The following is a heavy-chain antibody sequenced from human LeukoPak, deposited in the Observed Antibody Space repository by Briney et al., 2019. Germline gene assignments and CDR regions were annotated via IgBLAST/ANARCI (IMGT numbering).Heavy chain of an antibody. Sequence: PSETLSLTCTVSGGSISGYYWSWIRQPPGKGLEWIGYIYDSGSTIYNPSLKSRFTISVDPSKNQFSLNLSSVTAADTAVYYCAREPDTVTIGVWGQGTLVTVSS. CDR2: IYDSGST. V-gene: IGHV4-59*12. CDR1: GGSISGYY. CDR3: AREPDTVTIGV. D-gene: IGHD4-17*01. J-gene: IGHJ4*02.